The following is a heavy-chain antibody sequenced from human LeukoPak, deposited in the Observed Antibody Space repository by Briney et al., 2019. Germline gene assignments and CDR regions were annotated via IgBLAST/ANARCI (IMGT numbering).Heavy chain of an antibody. J-gene: IGHJ4*02. Sequence: GASVKVSCKASGYTLTSYGISWVRQAPGQGLEWMGWISAYNGNTNYAQKLQGRVTMTTDTSTSTAYMELRSLRSDDTAVYYCARDLRQWLVGGFDYWGQGTLVTVSS. CDR1: GYTLTSYG. CDR3: ARDLRQWLVGGFDY. V-gene: IGHV1-18*01. CDR2: ISAYNGNT. D-gene: IGHD6-19*01.